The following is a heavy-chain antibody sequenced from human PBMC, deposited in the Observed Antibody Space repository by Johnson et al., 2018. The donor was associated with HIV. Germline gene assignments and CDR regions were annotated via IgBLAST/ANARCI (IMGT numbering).Heavy chain of an antibody. CDR2: ISNTGDSP. CDR3: ARGAAFDI. Sequence: SSISNTGDSPYYANSVKGRFTISRDNFKNTLYLQMNSLKVEDTAVYYCARGAAFDIWGQGTMVIVSS. J-gene: IGHJ3*02. V-gene: IGHV3-64*01.